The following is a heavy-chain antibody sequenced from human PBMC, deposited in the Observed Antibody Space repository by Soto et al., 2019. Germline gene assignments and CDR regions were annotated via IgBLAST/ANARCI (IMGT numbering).Heavy chain of an antibody. V-gene: IGHV1-2*04. D-gene: IGHD6-19*01. CDR3: ARDGKGYSSGWYEDYYYYGMDV. J-gene: IGHJ6*02. Sequence: ASVKVSCKASGYTFTGYYMHWVRQAPGQGLEWMGWINPNSGGTNYAQKFQGWVTMTRDTSTSTAYMELRSLRSDDTAVYYCARDGKGYSSGWYEDYYYYGMDVWGQGTTVTVSS. CDR2: INPNSGGT. CDR1: GYTFTGYY.